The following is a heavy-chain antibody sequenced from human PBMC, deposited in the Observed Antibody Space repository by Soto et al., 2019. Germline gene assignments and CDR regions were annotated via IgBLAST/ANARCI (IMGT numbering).Heavy chain of an antibody. CDR2: IRDKANSYAT. V-gene: IGHV3-73*02. J-gene: IGHJ4*02. CDR3: TRLYCGGDCDFDS. CDR1: GFTFSGSA. Sequence: EVQLVESGGGLVQPGGSLKLSCAASGFTFSGSAMHWVRQASGKGLEWVGSIRDKANSYATAYTASVKGRFTISRDDSKKTAYLQMNSLKTEDTAVYYCTRLYCGGDCDFDSWGQGTLVTVSS. D-gene: IGHD2-21*02.